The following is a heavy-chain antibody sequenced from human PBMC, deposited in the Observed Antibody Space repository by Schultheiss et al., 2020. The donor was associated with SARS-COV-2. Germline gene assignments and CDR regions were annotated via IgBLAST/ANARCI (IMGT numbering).Heavy chain of an antibody. D-gene: IGHD1-26*01. J-gene: IGHJ4*02. CDR3: AAYSGSHY. Sequence: ASVKVSCKASGYTFTSYGISWVRQAPGQGFEWVGWISAYNGNTNYAQKLQGRVTLTRDTSTSTAYMELSSLRSEDTAVYYCAAYSGSHYWGQGTLVTVSS. CDR1: GYTFTSYG. CDR2: ISAYNGNT. V-gene: IGHV1-18*04.